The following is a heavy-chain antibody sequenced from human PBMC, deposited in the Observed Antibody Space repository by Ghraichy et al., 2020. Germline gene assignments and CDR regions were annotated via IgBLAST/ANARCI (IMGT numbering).Heavy chain of an antibody. D-gene: IGHD2-2*01. CDR1: GGSISSGGYS. V-gene: IGHV4-30-2*01. CDR3: ARGPYCSSTSCYEGGYYYGMDV. Sequence: SETLSLTCDVSGGSISSGGYSWSWIRQPPGKGLEWIGYIYHSGSTYYNPSLKSRVTISVDRSKNQFSLKLSSVTAADTAVYYCARGPYCSSTSCYEGGYYYGMDVWGQGTTVTVSS. CDR2: IYHSGST. J-gene: IGHJ6*02.